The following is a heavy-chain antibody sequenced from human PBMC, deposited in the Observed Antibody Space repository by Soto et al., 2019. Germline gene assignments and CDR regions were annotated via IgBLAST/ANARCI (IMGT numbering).Heavy chain of an antibody. D-gene: IGHD3-3*01. CDR1: GGSINSISYY. J-gene: IGHJ4*02. CDR3: ARHIWNGYPTSYFDY. V-gene: IGHV4-39*01. CDR2: VYYSGST. Sequence: PSETLSLTCAVSGGSINSISYYWGWIRQPPGKGLEWIGSVYYSGSTYYNPSLKSRVIISMDTSKNQFSLKLTSVTAADTAVYYCARHIWNGYPTSYFDYWGQGTLVTVSS.